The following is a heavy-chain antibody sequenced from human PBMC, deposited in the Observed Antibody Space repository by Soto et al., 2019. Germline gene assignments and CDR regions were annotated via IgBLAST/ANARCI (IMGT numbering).Heavy chain of an antibody. CDR3: ARKAADYDFWSGYYLYYYYGMDV. CDR2: IIPIFGTA. J-gene: IGHJ6*02. D-gene: IGHD3-3*01. Sequence: QVQLVQSGAEVKKPGSSVKVSCKASGGTFSSYAISWVRQAPGQGLEWMGGIIPIFGTANYAQKFQGRVTITADESTSTAYKELSSLRSEDTAVYYCARKAADYDFWSGYYLYYYYGMDVWGQGTTVTVSS. CDR1: GGTFSSYA. V-gene: IGHV1-69*01.